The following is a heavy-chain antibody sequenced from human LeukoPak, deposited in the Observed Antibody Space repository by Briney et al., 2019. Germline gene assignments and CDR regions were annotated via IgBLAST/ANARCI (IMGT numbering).Heavy chain of an antibody. V-gene: IGHV1-24*01. J-gene: IGHJ5*02. D-gene: IGHD3-9*01. CDR1: GYTLTELS. Sequence: ASVTVSFKFSGYTLTELSMHWVRQAPGKGLGWMGGFDPEDGETIYAQKFQGRVTMTEDTSTDTAYMELSSLRSEDTAVYYCATALRYYDILTGRPNWFDPWGQGTLVTVSS. CDR3: ATALRYYDILTGRPNWFDP. CDR2: FDPEDGET.